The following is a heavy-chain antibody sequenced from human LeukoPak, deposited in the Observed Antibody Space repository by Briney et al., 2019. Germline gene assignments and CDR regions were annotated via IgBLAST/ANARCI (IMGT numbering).Heavy chain of an antibody. V-gene: IGHV1-2*02. CDR1: GYTFTVYY. J-gene: IGHJ4*02. D-gene: IGHD2-15*01. CDR3: AREAVENPKGFDY. Sequence: ASVKVSCKASGYTFTVYYMHWVPQAPGQGLEWMGWINPNSGGTNYTQKFQGRVTMTRDTSISTAYMELSRLRSDDTAVYYCAREAVENPKGFDYWGQGTLVTVSS. CDR2: INPNSGGT.